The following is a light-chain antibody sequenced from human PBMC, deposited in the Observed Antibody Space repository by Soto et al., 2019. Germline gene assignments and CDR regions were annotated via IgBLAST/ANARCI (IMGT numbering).Light chain of an antibody. CDR2: GAS. CDR1: QSVSSSY. Sequence: EIVLSQSPGTLSLSPGERATLSCRASQSVSSSYLAWYQQKPGQAPRLLIYGASTRATGFPARFSGSGSGTEFTLTISSLQSEDFAVYYCQQYNSWPPITFGQGTRLEIK. V-gene: IGKV3-15*01. J-gene: IGKJ5*01. CDR3: QQYNSWPPIT.